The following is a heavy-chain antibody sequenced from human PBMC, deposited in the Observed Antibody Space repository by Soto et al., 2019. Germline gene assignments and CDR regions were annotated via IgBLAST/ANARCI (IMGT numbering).Heavy chain of an antibody. Sequence: SETLSLTCTVSGGSICSYYWSWIRQPPGKGLQWIGHIYYSASTNHNPSLKSRVTISIDTSKNQFSLKLNSVTAADTAVDYCGRDGVAAYFDYLGQGTLVTACS. CDR1: GGSICSYY. D-gene: IGHD3-3*01. CDR3: GRDGVAAYFDY. J-gene: IGHJ4*02. V-gene: IGHV4-59*01. CDR2: IYYSAST.